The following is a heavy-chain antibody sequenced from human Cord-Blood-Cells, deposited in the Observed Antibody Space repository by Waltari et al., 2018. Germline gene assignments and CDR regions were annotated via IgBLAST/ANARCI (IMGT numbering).Heavy chain of an antibody. Sequence: QVQLQQWGAGLLKPSETLSLTCAVYGGSFSGYYWSWIRQPPGKGLEWIGEINHSGSTNYNPSLKSRVTISVDTSKNQFSLKLSSVTAAETAVYYCAREGGRNYYDSSGYYYYYGMDVWGQGTTVTVSS. J-gene: IGHJ6*02. CDR2: INHSGST. V-gene: IGHV4-34*01. CDR1: GGSFSGYY. CDR3: AREGGRNYYDSSGYYYYYGMDV. D-gene: IGHD3-22*01.